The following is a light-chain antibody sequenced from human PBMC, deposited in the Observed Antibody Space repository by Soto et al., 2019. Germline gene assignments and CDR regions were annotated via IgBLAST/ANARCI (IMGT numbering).Light chain of an antibody. CDR1: QSVSSN. CDR2: GAS. CDR3: QQYNNWPSYT. V-gene: IGKV3-15*01. Sequence: EIVMTQSPATLSVSPGERATLSCRASQSVSSNLAWYQQKPGQAPRLLIYGASTRAAGIPARFSGSGSGKELTLTLSGLQSEVFAVSNGQQYNNWPSYTFGQGTKLEIK. J-gene: IGKJ2*01.